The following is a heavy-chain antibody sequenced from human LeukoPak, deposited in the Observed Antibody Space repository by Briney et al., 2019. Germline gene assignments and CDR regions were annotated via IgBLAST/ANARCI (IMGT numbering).Heavy chain of an antibody. J-gene: IGHJ4*02. CDR2: IYYSGST. Sequence: SETLSLTCTVSGASINSYYWSWIRQPPGKGLEWIAYIYYSGSTNYNPSLKSRVTISVDTSKNQFSLKLSSVTAADTAVYYCARDRGSYWGIDYWGQGTLVTVSS. CDR3: ARDRGSYWGIDY. D-gene: IGHD1-26*01. V-gene: IGHV4-59*01. CDR1: GASINSYY.